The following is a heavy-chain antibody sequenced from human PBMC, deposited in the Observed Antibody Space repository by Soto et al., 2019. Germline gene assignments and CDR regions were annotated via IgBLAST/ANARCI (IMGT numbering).Heavy chain of an antibody. V-gene: IGHV1-18*01. J-gene: IGHJ3*02. Sequence: GASVKVSCKASGYTFTSYGISWVRQAPGQGLEWMGWISAYNGNTNYAQKLQGRVTMTTDTSTSTAYMELRSLRSDDTAVYYCARVTTYYYGSGSYYPMSLRAFDIWGQGTMVTVSS. CDR2: ISAYNGNT. CDR3: ARVTTYYYGSGSYYPMSLRAFDI. D-gene: IGHD3-10*01. CDR1: GYTFTSYG.